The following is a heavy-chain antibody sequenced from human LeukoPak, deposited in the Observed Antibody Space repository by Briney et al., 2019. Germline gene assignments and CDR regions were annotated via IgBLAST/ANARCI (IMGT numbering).Heavy chain of an antibody. CDR2: IYPSDSDT. V-gene: IGHV5-51*01. Sequence: GESLKISCKGSGYSFTSYWIGWVRQMPGKGLEWMGVIYPSDSDTRYSPSFQGQISISADKSISTAYLQWSSLKASDTAMYYCARHQTDYYYYYMDVWGNGTTVTVSS. J-gene: IGHJ6*03. D-gene: IGHD1-14*01. CDR3: ARHQTDYYYYYMDV. CDR1: GYSFTSYW.